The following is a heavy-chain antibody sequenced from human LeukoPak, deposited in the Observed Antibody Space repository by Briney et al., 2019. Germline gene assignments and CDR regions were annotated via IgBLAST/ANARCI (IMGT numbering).Heavy chain of an antibody. CDR3: ARALSPPYTFDY. CDR1: GGSISSGGSY. J-gene: IGHJ4*02. Sequence: SQTLSLTCTVSGGSISSGGSYWSWIRQHPGKGLEWIGYIYYSGSTYYNPSLKSRVTISVDTSKNQFSLKLSSVTAADTAVYYCARALSPPYTFDYWGQGTLVTVSS. CDR2: IYYSGST. D-gene: IGHD2-2*01. V-gene: IGHV4-31*03.